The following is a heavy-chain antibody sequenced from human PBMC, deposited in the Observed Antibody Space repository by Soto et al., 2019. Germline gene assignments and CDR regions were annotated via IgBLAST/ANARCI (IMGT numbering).Heavy chain of an antibody. J-gene: IGHJ4*02. CDR2: IYSGGST. CDR1: GFTVSSNY. Sequence: AVGSLRLSCAASGFTVSSNYMSWVRQAPGEGLEWVSVIYSGGSTYYADSVKGRFTISRDNSKNTLYLQMNSLRAEDTAVYYCARGNGSFSCFDYWGQGTLVTVSS. V-gene: IGHV3-53*01. CDR3: ARGNGSFSCFDY. D-gene: IGHD3-3*01.